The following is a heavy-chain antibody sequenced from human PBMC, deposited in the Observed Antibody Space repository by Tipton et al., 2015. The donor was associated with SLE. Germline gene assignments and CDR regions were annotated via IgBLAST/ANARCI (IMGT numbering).Heavy chain of an antibody. CDR1: GDSLRGSTYY. V-gene: IGHV4-39*07. CDR3: ARDRPHNDC. CDR2: ISHSGNT. J-gene: IGHJ4*02. Sequence: TLSLTCVVSGDSLRGSTYYWSWIRQPPGTGPEWIGTISHSGNTYSHTSLESRVTISVDTSQNQFSMSLSPVSAADTAVYYCARDRPHNDCWGQGTLVTVSS.